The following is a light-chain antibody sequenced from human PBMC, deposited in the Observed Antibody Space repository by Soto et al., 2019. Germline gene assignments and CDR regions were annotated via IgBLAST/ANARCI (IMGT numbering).Light chain of an antibody. CDR1: ASDIGGYNY. CDR3: SSYRGSSSPGV. J-gene: IGLJ1*01. Sequence: QSVLTQPASVSGSPGQSITISCTGTASDIGGYNYVSWYQQYPGKAPKLIIFEVSNRPSGVSNRFSGSKSGNTASLTISGLQAEDESDYYCSSYRGSSSPGVFGTGTKLTVL. V-gene: IGLV2-14*01. CDR2: EVS.